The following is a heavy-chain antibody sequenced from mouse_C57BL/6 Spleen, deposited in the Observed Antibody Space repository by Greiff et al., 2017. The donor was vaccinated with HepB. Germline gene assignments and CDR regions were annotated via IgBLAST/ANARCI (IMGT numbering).Heavy chain of an antibody. CDR2: ISSDGSYT. J-gene: IGHJ4*01. Sequence: EVKLVESGGDLVKPGGSLKLSCAASGFTFSSYGMSWVRQTPDKRLEWVATISSDGSYTYYPDSVKGRFTISRDNAKNTLYLQMSSLKSEDTAMYYCARIYYYGSSYAMDYWGQGTSVTVSS. CDR1: GFTFSSYG. V-gene: IGHV5-6*01. CDR3: ARIYYYGSSYAMDY. D-gene: IGHD1-1*01.